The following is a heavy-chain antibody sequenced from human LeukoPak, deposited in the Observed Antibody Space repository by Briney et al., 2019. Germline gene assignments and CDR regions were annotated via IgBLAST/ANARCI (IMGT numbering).Heavy chain of an antibody. V-gene: IGHV3-72*01. CDR3: ARGPRGVTNPQHYDALDV. D-gene: IGHD3-10*01. Sequence: GGSLRLSCAAAGFTFSDHYMDWVRQAPGKGLEWVGRIRNKANSYSTQYGASVKGRFTISRDDSKSSLYLQMNSLKIEDTAVYYCARGPRGVTNPQHYDALDVWGQGTTVTVSS. J-gene: IGHJ6*02. CDR2: IRNKANSYST. CDR1: GFTFSDHY.